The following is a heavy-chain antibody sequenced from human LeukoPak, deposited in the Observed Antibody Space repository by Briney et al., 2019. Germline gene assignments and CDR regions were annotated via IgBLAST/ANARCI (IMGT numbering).Heavy chain of an antibody. CDR2: INAGNGNT. CDR1: GYTFTSYA. CDR3: ARDRLGAAAVPLYYFDY. Sequence: GASVKVSCKASGYTFTSYAMHWVRQAPGQRLEWMGWINAGNGNTKYSQKFQGRVTITRDTSASTAYMELSSLRSEDTAVYYCARDRLGAAAVPLYYFDYWGQGTLVAVSS. V-gene: IGHV1-3*01. J-gene: IGHJ4*02. D-gene: IGHD3-16*01.